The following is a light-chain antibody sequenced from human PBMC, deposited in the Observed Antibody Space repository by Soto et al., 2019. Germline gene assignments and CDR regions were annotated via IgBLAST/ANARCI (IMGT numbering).Light chain of an antibody. CDR3: QSRDTGIVV. J-gene: IGLJ2*01. Sequence: SYELTQPPSVSVSPGQTASITCSGDRLGNKYAFWYQQKAGQSPVVVIYQDTKRPSRIPERFSGSNSGNTATLTISGTRAMDEPDYYCQSRDTGIVVFGGGTKLTVL. CDR2: QDT. CDR1: RLGNKY. V-gene: IGLV3-1*01.